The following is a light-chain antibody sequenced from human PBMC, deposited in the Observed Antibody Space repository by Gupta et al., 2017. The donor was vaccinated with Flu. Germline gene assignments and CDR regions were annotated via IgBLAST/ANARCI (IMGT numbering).Light chain of an antibody. J-gene: IGKJ2*02. Sequence: GTPGEPASISCVSSQSLLHENGYNYLHWYLHKPGQSPQLLIYLVSNRASGVPGRSTASGPGTDFTLKISRVKAEDVGVYYCRQALPTPRTFGPGTMMEIK. CDR1: QSLLHENGYNY. CDR3: RQALPTPRT. CDR2: LVS. V-gene: IGKV2-28*01.